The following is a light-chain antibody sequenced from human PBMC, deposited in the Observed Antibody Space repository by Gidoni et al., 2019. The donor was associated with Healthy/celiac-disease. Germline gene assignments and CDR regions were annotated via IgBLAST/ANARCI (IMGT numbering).Light chain of an antibody. V-gene: IGKV3-11*01. CDR1: QSVSSY. Sequence: EIVLTQSPATLSLSPGERATRSCRASQSVSSYLAWYQQKPGQAPRLLIYDASNRATGIPARFSGSGSGTDFTLTISSIEPEDFAVYYCQQRSNWGLYTFGQGTKLEIK. J-gene: IGKJ2*01. CDR3: QQRSNWGLYT. CDR2: DAS.